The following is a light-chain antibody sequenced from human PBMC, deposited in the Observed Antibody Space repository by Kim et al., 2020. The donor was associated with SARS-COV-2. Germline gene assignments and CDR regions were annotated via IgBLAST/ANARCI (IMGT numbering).Light chain of an antibody. CDR3: AAWDDSLSGWV. Sequence: GQRVTISGSGSSSNIGSNYVYWYQQLPGTAPKLLIYSNNQRPSGVPDRFSGSKSGTSASLAISGLRSEDEADYYCAAWDDSLSGWVFGGGTKVTVL. CDR1: SSNIGSNY. CDR2: SNN. J-gene: IGLJ3*02. V-gene: IGLV1-47*02.